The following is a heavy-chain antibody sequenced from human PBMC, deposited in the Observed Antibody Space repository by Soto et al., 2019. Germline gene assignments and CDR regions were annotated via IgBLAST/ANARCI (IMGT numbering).Heavy chain of an antibody. V-gene: IGHV3-23*01. CDR2: IRDGGEST. D-gene: IGHD2-15*01. Sequence: EVQLLESGGGLVQPGESLRLSCAFSGFIFGNYMMTWVRQAPGKGLEWVSTIRDGGESTYYADSVTGRVTISRDNYKNTLYLHMDSLGVEDTAVYYCAPHVHCSGGSCHYDAFDIRGQGTMVTVSS. CDR3: APHVHCSGGSCHYDAFDI. J-gene: IGHJ3*02. CDR1: GFIFGNYM.